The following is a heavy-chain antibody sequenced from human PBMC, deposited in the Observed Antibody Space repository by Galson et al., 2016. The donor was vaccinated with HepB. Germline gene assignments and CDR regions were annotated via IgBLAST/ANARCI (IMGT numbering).Heavy chain of an antibody. CDR1: GFTVSSNY. V-gene: IGHV3-53*01. Sequence: SLRLSCAASGFTVSSNYMNWVRQAPGKGLEWVSVIYSGGSIYYADSVKGRFTISRDNSKNTLYLQMNSLRAEDTAVYYCARDRAYGDQVFDYWGQGTLVTVSS. CDR2: IYSGGSI. D-gene: IGHD4-17*01. J-gene: IGHJ4*02. CDR3: ARDRAYGDQVFDY.